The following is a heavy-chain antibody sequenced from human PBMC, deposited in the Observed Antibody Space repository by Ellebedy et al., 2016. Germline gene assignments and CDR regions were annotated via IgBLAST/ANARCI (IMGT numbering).Heavy chain of an antibody. CDR1: GFTFSSYA. CDR3: AKDGGSFDY. D-gene: IGHD3-16*01. J-gene: IGHJ4*02. V-gene: IGHV3-23*01. CDR2: ISDSGSNT. Sequence: GGSLRLSXAVSGFTFSSYAMTWVRQTPGKGLEWVSSISDSGSNTYYADSVKGRFTISRDNSKNTLYLQMNSLRAEDTAVYYCAKDGGSFDYWGQGTLVTVSS.